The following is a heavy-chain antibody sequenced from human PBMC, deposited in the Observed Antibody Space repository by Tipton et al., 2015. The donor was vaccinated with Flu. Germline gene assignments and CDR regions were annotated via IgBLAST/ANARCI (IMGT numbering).Heavy chain of an antibody. Sequence: TLSLTCTVSGGSLSSYYWSWIRQPAGKGLEWIGRIYTSGGTKFNPSLTGRLTMSVDASKKEFSLKLTSVSAADTAVYYCSRSGSFRQYPRHWGQGTLVTVSS. CDR2: IYTSGGT. D-gene: IGHD1-26*01. CDR1: GGSLSSYY. V-gene: IGHV4-4*07. J-gene: IGHJ1*01. CDR3: SRSGSFRQYPRH.